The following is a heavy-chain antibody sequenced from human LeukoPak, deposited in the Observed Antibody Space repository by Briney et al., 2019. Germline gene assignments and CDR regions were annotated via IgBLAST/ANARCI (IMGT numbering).Heavy chain of an antibody. CDR1: GYTFTSYG. CDR3: ARAGAYCGGDCYPD. J-gene: IGHJ4*02. D-gene: IGHD2-21*02. CDR2: ISAYNGNT. Sequence: GASVKVSCKASGYTFTSYGISWVRQAPGQGLEWMGWISAYNGNTNYAQKLQGRVTMTRDTSISTAYMELSRLRSDDTAVYYCARAGAYCGGDCYPDWGQGTLVTVSS. V-gene: IGHV1-18*01.